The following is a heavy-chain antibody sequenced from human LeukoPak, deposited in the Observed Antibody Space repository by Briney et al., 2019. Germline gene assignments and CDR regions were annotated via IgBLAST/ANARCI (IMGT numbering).Heavy chain of an antibody. CDR2: IKSKTDGGTT. V-gene: IGHV3-15*01. Sequence: GGSLRLSCAASGFTFTTVWMSWVRQVPGKGLEWVGRIKSKTDGGTTDHAAPVKGRFTISRDDSKNTLNLQMNSLKAGDTAIYYCTTDIEAGSKNVGGGWKTIAVSTSDYWGQGTLVTVSS. CDR1: GFTFTTVW. J-gene: IGHJ4*02. CDR3: TTDIEAGSKNVGGGWKTIAVSTSDY. D-gene: IGHD2-15*01.